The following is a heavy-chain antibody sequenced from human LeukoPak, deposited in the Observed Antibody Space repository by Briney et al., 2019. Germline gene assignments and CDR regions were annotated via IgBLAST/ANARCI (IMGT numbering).Heavy chain of an antibody. D-gene: IGHD3-10*01. J-gene: IGHJ4*02. CDR1: GGSFSGYY. Sequence: SETLSLTCAVYGGSFSGYYWSWIRQPPGKGLEWIGSIYHSGSTYYNPSLKSRVTISVDTSKNQFSLKLSSVTAADTAVYYCARGTVPSYWGQGTLVTVSS. CDR2: IYHSGST. V-gene: IGHV4-34*01. CDR3: ARGTVPSY.